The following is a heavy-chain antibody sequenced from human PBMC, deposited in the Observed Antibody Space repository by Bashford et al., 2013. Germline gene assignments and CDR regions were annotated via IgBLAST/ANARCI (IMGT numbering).Heavy chain of an antibody. CDR3: ARDRDVYGDYGYFQH. Sequence: GSLRLSCAASGFTFSDYYMSWIRQAPGQGLEWISYITSTGSTTYYADSVKGRFTISRDDAKNSVYLQMNSLRAEDTAVYYCARDRDVYGDYGYFQHWGQGTLVTVSS. CDR2: ITSTGSTT. CDR1: GFTFSDYY. D-gene: IGHD4-17*01. V-gene: IGHV3-11*01. J-gene: IGHJ1*01.